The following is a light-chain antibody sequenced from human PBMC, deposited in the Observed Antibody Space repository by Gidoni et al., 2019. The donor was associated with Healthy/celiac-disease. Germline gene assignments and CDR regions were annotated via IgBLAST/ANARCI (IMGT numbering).Light chain of an antibody. V-gene: IGKV1-9*01. CDR3: QQLNSYPIT. Sequence: DIQWTKSPSFLSASVGDRVPITCRASQGISSYLAWYQQKPGKAPKLLIYAASTLQSGVPSRFSGSGSGTEFTLTISSLQPEDFATYYCQQLNSYPITFGQGTRLEIK. CDR1: QGISSY. J-gene: IGKJ5*01. CDR2: AAS.